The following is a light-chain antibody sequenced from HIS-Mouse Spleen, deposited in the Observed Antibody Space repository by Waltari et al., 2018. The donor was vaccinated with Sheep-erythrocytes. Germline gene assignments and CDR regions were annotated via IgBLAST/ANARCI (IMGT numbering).Light chain of an antibody. CDR3: QQYNSYSWT. CDR1: QSISSW. CDR2: KAS. V-gene: IGKV1-5*03. J-gene: IGKJ1*01. Sequence: IQMTQSPSPMSASVGDRFTITCRASQSISSWLAWYQQKPGKAPKLLIYKASSLESGVPSRFSGSGSGTEFTLTISSLQPDDFATYYCQQYNSYSWTFGQGTKVEIK.